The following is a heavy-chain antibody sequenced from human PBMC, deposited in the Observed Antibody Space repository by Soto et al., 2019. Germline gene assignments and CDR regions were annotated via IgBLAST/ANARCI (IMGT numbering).Heavy chain of an antibody. D-gene: IGHD3-16*01. Sequence: EVQLVESGGGLIQPGGSLRLSCEASGFSFSDSGMNWIRRTPGKGLEWISYISSSSRTIYYAASVEGRFTISRDNVANSVGPEMNRPRGEDQGVFYRPRTRIEGALYFDNWGLGTLVTVSS. V-gene: IGHV3-48*01. CDR1: GFSFSDSG. CDR3: PRTRIEGALYFDN. J-gene: IGHJ4*02. CDR2: ISSSSRTI.